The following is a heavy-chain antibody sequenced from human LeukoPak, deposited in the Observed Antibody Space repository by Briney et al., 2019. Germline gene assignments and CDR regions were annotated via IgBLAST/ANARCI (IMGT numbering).Heavy chain of an antibody. CDR3: ARGQQWFDP. V-gene: IGHV4-39*07. Sequence: SETLSLTCTVSGGSISSSSYYWGWIRQPPGKGLEWIGSIYYSGSTYYNPSLKSRVTISVDTSKNQFSLKLTSVTAADTAVYYCARGQQWFDPWGQGTLVTVSS. D-gene: IGHD6-13*01. J-gene: IGHJ5*02. CDR2: IYYSGST. CDR1: GGSISSSSYY.